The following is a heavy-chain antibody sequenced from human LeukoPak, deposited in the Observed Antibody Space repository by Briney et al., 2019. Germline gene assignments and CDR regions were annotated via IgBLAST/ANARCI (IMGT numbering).Heavy chain of an antibody. V-gene: IGHV3-66*01. D-gene: IGHD5-12*01. Sequence: GGSLRLSCAASGFTVSSNYMSWVRRAPGKGLEWVSVIYSGGRTYYADSVKGRFTISKDNSKNTLYLQMNSLRAEDTAVYYCARDLYVDIVAPSGMDVWGQGTTVTVSS. CDR2: IYSGGRT. CDR1: GFTVSSNY. CDR3: ARDLYVDIVAPSGMDV. J-gene: IGHJ6*02.